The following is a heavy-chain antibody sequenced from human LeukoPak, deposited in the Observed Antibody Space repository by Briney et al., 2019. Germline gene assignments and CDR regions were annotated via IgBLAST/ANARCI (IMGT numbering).Heavy chain of an antibody. D-gene: IGHD2-15*01. CDR3: ASLEIGIWVDY. J-gene: IGHJ4*02. CDR1: GFAFSSYS. V-gene: IGHV3-21*01. CDR2: ISSSSSYI. Sequence: GGSLRLSCAASGFAFSSYSMNWVRQAPGKGLEWVSSISSSSSYIYYADSVKGRFTISRDNAKNSLYLQMNSLRAEDTAVYYCASLEIGIWVDYWGQGTLVTVSS.